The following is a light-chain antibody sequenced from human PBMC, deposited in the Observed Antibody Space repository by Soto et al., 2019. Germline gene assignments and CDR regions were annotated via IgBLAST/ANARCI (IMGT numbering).Light chain of an antibody. CDR1: QSVSNY. CDR3: QQRSNWPPLT. J-gene: IGKJ4*01. V-gene: IGKV3-11*01. CDR2: DAS. Sequence: IVLTQSPATLSLSPGERATLSCRASQSVSNYLAWYQQKPGQAPRLLIYDASNRAPGIPARFSGSWSGTDFTLTISSLEPEDFAVYYCQQRSNWPPLTFGGGTKVELK.